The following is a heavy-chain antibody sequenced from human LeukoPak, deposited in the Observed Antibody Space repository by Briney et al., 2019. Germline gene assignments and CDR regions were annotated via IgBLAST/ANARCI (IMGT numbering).Heavy chain of an antibody. CDR1: GGSISSYY. CDR3: ASLLGGIVGY. D-gene: IGHD3-16*01. CDR2: IYYSGST. V-gene: IGHV4-59*04. J-gene: IGHJ4*02. Sequence: KPSETLSLTCTVSGGSISSYYWSWIRQPPGKGLEWIGYIYYSGSTYYNPSLKSRVTISVDTSKNQFSLKLSSVTAADTAVYYCASLLGGIVGYWGQGTLVTVSS.